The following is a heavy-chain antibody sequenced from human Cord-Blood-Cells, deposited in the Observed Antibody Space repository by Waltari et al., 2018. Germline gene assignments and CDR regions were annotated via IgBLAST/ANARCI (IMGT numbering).Heavy chain of an antibody. V-gene: IGHV4-59*11. Sequence: QVQLQESGPGLVKPSETLSLTRTVSGGSISSHYWSWIRQPPGKGLEWIGYIYYSGSTNSNPSLKSRVTISVDTSKNQFSLKLSSVTAADTAVYYCARSSPTKGSGYYTGDYWGQGTLVTVSS. CDR1: GGSISSHY. D-gene: IGHD3-3*01. CDR3: ARSSPTKGSGYYTGDY. J-gene: IGHJ4*02. CDR2: IYYSGST.